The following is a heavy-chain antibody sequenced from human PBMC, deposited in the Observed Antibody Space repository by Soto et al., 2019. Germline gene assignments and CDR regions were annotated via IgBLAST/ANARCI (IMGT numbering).Heavy chain of an antibody. CDR3: ARATDFGSGYTPNWFDP. V-gene: IGHV4-30-4*01. CDR1: GGSISSGDYY. CDR2: IYYSGST. J-gene: IGHJ5*02. Sequence: SETLSLTCTVSGGSISSGDYYWSWFRQPPGKGLEWIGYIYYSGSTYYNASLKSRVTISVDTSKNQFSLKLSSVTAADTAVYYCARATDFGSGYTPNWFDPWGQGTLVTVSS. D-gene: IGHD3-3*01.